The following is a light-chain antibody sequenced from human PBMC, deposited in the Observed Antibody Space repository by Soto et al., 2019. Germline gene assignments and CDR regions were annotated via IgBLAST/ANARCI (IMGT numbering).Light chain of an antibody. Sequence: EIVLTQSPGTLSLSPGDGATLSCRASQSVGGDLVWYRQKPGQTPRLLIYGASSKATGIPDRFSGSGSGTDFTLTISSLEPEDFAVYYCQQYSASPLTFGGGTKVEIK. J-gene: IGKJ4*01. CDR3: QQYSASPLT. CDR1: QSVGGD. V-gene: IGKV3-20*01. CDR2: GAS.